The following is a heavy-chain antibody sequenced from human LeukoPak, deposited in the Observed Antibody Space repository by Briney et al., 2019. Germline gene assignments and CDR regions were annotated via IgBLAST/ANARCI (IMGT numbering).Heavy chain of an antibody. CDR3: ARGGVWSYRTTLYY. CDR2: IYYSGLP. D-gene: IGHD3-16*02. Sequence: SQTLSLTCTVPGGSISSGGYCWRWVRQQPGGGLGWIVYIYYSGLPYYNPSLKSRVTISVDTSTNQFSLKLSSVTAADTAVYYCARGGVWSYRTTLYYWGQGTLVTVSS. V-gene: IGHV4-31*03. CDR1: GGSISSGGYC. J-gene: IGHJ4*02.